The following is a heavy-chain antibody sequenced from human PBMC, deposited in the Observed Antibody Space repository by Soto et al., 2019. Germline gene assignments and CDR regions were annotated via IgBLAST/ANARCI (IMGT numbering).Heavy chain of an antibody. Sequence: GASVKVSCKASGGPFSSYAISWVRQAPGQGLEWVGGIIPIFGTANYAQKFQGRVTITADGSTSTAYMELSSLRSEDTAVYYCARDRGGSYRPGDNWFDPWGQGTLVTVSS. J-gene: IGHJ5*02. CDR1: GGPFSSYA. CDR3: ARDRGGSYRPGDNWFDP. CDR2: IIPIFGTA. D-gene: IGHD1-26*01. V-gene: IGHV1-69*13.